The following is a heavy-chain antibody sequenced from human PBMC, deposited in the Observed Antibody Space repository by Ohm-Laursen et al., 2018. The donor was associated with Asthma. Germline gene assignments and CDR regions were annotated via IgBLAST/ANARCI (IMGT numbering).Heavy chain of an antibody. Sequence: SETLSLTCTVSGGSISSGDYYWSWIRQPPGKGLEWIGYTYYSGSTYYNPSLKSRVTISVDTSKNQFSLKLSSVTAADTAVYYCARGGYGDSIMDVWGQGTTVTVSS. CDR3: ARGGYGDSIMDV. CDR1: GGSISSGDYY. V-gene: IGHV4-30-4*01. CDR2: TYYSGST. D-gene: IGHD4-17*01. J-gene: IGHJ6*02.